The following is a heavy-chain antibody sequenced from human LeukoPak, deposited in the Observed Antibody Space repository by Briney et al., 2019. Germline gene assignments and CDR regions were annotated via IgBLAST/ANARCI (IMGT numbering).Heavy chain of an antibody. CDR2: IYPGDSDS. J-gene: IGHJ4*02. CDR1: GYSLTSYW. V-gene: IGHV5-51*01. D-gene: IGHD5-18*01. Sequence: GEALKISCKGSGYSLTSYWIGWVRQMPGKGLEWMGIIYPGDSDSRYSPSFQGQVTISADKSISTAYLQWSSLKASDTAMYYCARPGYSYGLSYYFDYWGQGTLVTVSS. CDR3: ARPGYSYGLSYYFDY.